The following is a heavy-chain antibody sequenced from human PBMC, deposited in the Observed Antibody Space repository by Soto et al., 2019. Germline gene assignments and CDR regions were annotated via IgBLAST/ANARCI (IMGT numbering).Heavy chain of an antibody. V-gene: IGHV3-30*14. J-gene: IGHJ6*01. CDR2: IARDGGSE. CDR1: GFAFNEYA. Sequence: QVQLVQSGGGVVQPGRSLRLSCAASGFAFNEYALHWVRQAPGKGLEWVAVIARDGGSEYYGKSGKGRFTISRDKSRNMLYLQMNSLRPEDTAVYFCARDVPTEEGNYGYLMDVWGQGTSVIVSS. CDR3: ARDVPTEEGNYGYLMDV. D-gene: IGHD5-18*01.